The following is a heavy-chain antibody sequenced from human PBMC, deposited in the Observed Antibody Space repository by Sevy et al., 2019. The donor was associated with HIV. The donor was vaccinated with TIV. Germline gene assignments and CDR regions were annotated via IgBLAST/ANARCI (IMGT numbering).Heavy chain of an antibody. D-gene: IGHD6-13*01. CDR2: IFHSGAT. J-gene: IGHJ3*01. CDR3: ARGRVGDTSSWYGAFDV. CDR1: GGSISSGGYS. Sequence: SETLSLTCAVSGGSISSGGYSWSWIRQPPGKGLEWIGYIFHSGATYYIPSLQSRVTISVDLSKNQFSLNLSSVTAADTAGYYCARGRVGDTSSWYGAFDVWGQGTMVTVSS. V-gene: IGHV4-30-2*01.